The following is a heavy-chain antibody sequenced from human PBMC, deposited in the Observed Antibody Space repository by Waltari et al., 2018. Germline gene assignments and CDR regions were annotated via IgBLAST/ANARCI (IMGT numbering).Heavy chain of an antibody. CDR1: GYSISSGYY. CDR3: ARAIYDSSGYPDY. J-gene: IGHJ4*02. V-gene: IGHV4-38-2*01. CDR2: IYHSGST. Sequence: QVQLQESGPGLVKPSETLSLTCAVSGYSISSGYYWGWIRQPPGKGLEWIGIIYHSGSTYYNPSLKSRVTIAVDTSKNQFSLKLSSVTAADTAVYYCARAIYDSSGYPDYWGQGTLVTVSS. D-gene: IGHD3-22*01.